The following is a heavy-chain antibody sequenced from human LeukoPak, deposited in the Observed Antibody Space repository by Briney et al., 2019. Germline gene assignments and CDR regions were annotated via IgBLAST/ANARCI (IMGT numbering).Heavy chain of an antibody. CDR1: GFSFSSYW. CDR2: INTDGSAT. J-gene: IGHJ4*02. V-gene: IGHV3-74*01. D-gene: IGHD4-11*01. Sequence: PGGSLRLSCAASGFSFSSYWMHWVRQAPGKGLLWVSRINTDGSATYYADSVKGRFTISRDNAKNTVYLQMNSLRAEDTAVYYCARGKWLTTTHYFDYWGQGTLVTVSS. CDR3: ARGKWLTTTHYFDY.